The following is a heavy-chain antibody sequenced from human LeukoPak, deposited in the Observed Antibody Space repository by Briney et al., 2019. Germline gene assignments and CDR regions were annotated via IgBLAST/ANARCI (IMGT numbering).Heavy chain of an antibody. D-gene: IGHD2-15*01. V-gene: IGHV4-59*01. CDR3: ARGWYCSGGSCYPRVYFDY. CDR2: IYYSGST. J-gene: IGHJ4*02. Sequence: SETLSLTCTVSGGSISSYYWSWIRQPPGKGLEWIGYIYYSGSTNYNPSLKSRLTISLDTSKNQFSLNLSSVTAADTAVYYCARGWYCSGGSCYPRVYFDYWGQGTLVTVSS. CDR1: GGSISSYY.